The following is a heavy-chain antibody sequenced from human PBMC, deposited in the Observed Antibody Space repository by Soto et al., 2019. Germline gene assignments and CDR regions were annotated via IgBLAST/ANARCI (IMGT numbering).Heavy chain of an antibody. D-gene: IGHD5-18*01. CDR2: ISYDGSTK. V-gene: IGHV3-30-3*01. Sequence: QVQLVESGGGVVQPGRSLRLSCAASGFTFSSYAMHWVRQAPGKGLEWVAVISYDGSTKFYADSVKGRFTISRDNSKNTLFQQMNSLRAEDTAVYYCARDPLWGTAMVLWYFDLWGRGTLVTVSS. CDR1: GFTFSSYA. J-gene: IGHJ2*01. CDR3: ARDPLWGTAMVLWYFDL.